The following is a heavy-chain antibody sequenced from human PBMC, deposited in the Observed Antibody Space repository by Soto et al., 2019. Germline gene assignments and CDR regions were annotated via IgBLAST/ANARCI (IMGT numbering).Heavy chain of an antibody. CDR1: GVTFSDHQ. V-gene: IGHV3-72*01. J-gene: IGHJ5*02. CDR2: SRNKANSYTT. Sequence: EVQLVESGGGLVQPGGSLRLSCAASGVTFSDHQMDWVRQAPGKGLEWVGRSRNKANSYTTEYAASVKGRFTISRDDSKNSLYLQMNSLKIEDTAVYYCARVVGAPNWFDPWGQGTLVTVSS. CDR3: ARVVGAPNWFDP. D-gene: IGHD1-26*01.